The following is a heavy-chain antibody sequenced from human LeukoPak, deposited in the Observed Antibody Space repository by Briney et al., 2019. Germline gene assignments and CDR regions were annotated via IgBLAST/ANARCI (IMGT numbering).Heavy chain of an antibody. J-gene: IGHJ4*02. D-gene: IGHD4-17*01. CDR1: GGSISSGSYY. V-gene: IGHV4-61*02. CDR3: ARVRRYGVFDY. Sequence: SETLSLTCTVSGGSISSGSYYWSWIRQPAGKGLEWIGRIYTSGSTNYNPSLKSRVTISVDTSKNQFSLKLSSVTAADTAVYYCARVRRYGVFDYWGQGTLVTVSS. CDR2: IYTSGST.